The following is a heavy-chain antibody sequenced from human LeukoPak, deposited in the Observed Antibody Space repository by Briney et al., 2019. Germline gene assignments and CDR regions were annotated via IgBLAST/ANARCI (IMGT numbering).Heavy chain of an antibody. Sequence: ASVKVSCKASGYTFTSYYMHWVRQAPGQGLEWMGIINPSGGSTSYAQKFQGRVTMTRDMSTSTVYMELSSLRSEDTAEYYCARVAGEVDTAMDFDYWGQGTLVIVSS. D-gene: IGHD5-18*01. V-gene: IGHV1-46*01. CDR3: ARVAGEVDTAMDFDY. CDR1: GYTFTSYY. J-gene: IGHJ4*02. CDR2: INPSGGST.